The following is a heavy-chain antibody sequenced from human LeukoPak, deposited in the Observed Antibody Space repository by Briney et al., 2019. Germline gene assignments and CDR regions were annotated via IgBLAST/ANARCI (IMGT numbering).Heavy chain of an antibody. D-gene: IGHD3-9*01. CDR1: VFTFTNST. J-gene: IGHJ4*02. CDR3: AKWGDCDVLTGYYDSDY. CDR2: IVGMGVST. Sequence: LGAPLRLSSAASVFTFTNSTVPWVRHPQGKGREWVSAIVGMGVSTYHAASVKDGFTSPRDNSKDTLYLQMNSLRAEDTAVYYCAKWGDCDVLTGYYDSDYWGEETRVTVSS. V-gene: IGHV3-23*01.